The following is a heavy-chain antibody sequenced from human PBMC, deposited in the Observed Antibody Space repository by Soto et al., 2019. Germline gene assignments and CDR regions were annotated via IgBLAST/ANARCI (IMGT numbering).Heavy chain of an antibody. CDR3: ARHALQYCGGDCYLLPYFDL. J-gene: IGHJ2*01. V-gene: IGHV3-73*02. Sequence: EVQLVESGGGLVQPGGSLKLSCAASGFTFSGSAMHWVRQASGKGLEWVGRIRSKANNYATVYAASVKGRFTISRDDSKXTXHXXMNSLKTEYTAVYYCARHALQYCGGDCYLLPYFDLWGRGPLVTVSS. CDR2: IRSKANNYAT. CDR1: GFTFSGSA. D-gene: IGHD2-21*02.